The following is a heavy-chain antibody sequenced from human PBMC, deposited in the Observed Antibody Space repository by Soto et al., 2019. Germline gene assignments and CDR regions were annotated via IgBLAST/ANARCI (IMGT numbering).Heavy chain of an antibody. CDR3: ARAPRSSFLWWFDP. J-gene: IGHJ5*02. Sequence: NPSETLSLTCTVSGGSISIGGYYWSCIRQHPGKGLEWIGYIYYSGSTYYNPSLKSRVTISVDTSKNQFSLKLSSVTAADTAVYYCARAPRSSFLWWFDPWGQGTLVTVSS. CDR1: GGSISIGGYY. CDR2: IYYSGST. D-gene: IGHD6-13*01. V-gene: IGHV4-31*03.